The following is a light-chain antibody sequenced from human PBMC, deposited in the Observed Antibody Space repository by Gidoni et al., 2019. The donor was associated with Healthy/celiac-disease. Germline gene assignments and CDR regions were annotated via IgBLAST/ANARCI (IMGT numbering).Light chain of an antibody. CDR1: QDISNY. CDR3: QQYDNLLS. V-gene: IGKV1-33*01. Sequence: DIHITQSPSSLSASVGDRVTITCQASQDISNYLNWYQQKPGKAPKLLIYDASNLETGVPSRFSGSGSGTDFTFTISSLQPEDIATYYCQQYDNLLSFGQGTKLEIK. CDR2: DAS. J-gene: IGKJ2*03.